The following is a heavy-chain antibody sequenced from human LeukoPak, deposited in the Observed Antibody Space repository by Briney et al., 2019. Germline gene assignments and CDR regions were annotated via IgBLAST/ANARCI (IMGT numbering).Heavy chain of an antibody. D-gene: IGHD4-17*01. CDR2: IYYSGST. CDR3: ARAPYYGDQHEYLQH. Sequence: SETLSLTCSVSGGSISSTSCYWGWIRQPPGKGLEWIGGIYYSGSTYYNPSLKSRVTISVDTSKNQFSLKLSSVTAADTAVYYCARAPYYGDQHEYLQHWGQGTLVTVSS. J-gene: IGHJ1*01. CDR1: GGSISSTSCY. V-gene: IGHV4-39*07.